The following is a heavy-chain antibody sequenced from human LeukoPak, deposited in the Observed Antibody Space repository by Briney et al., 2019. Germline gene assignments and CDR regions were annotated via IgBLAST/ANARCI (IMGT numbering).Heavy chain of an antibody. CDR3: ARWYCSGDTCFHMDV. CDR2: IHYSGSS. D-gene: IGHD2-15*01. V-gene: IGHV4-59*08. Sequence: SETLSLTCTVSDRSISSYYWSWIRQPPGKGLEWLGYIHYSGSSAYLPSLKSRVTMSVDTSKNQFSLRLTSVTAADTALSYCARWYCSGDTCFHMDVWGKGTTVTVSS. CDR1: DRSISSYY. J-gene: IGHJ6*03.